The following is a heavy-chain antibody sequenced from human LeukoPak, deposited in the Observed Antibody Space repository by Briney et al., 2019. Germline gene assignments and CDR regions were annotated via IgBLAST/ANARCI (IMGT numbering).Heavy chain of an antibody. CDR3: AGQLRGYDYNWFDP. CDR2: IYTSGST. Sequence: PSETLSLTCTVSGGSISSYYWSWIRQPAGKGLEWIGRIYTSGSTNYNPSLKSRVTMSVDTSKNQFSLKLSSVTAADTAVYYCAGQLRGYDYNWFDPWGQGTLVTVSS. D-gene: IGHD5-12*01. V-gene: IGHV4-4*07. J-gene: IGHJ5*02. CDR1: GGSISSYY.